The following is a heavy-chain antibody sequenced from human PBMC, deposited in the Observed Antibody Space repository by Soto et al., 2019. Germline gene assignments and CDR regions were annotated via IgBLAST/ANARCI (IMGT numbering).Heavy chain of an antibody. D-gene: IGHD6-13*01. CDR2: IRSKTYGETA. CDR1: GFSFGDYM. J-gene: IGHJ4*02. Sequence: GGSLRLSCTASGFSFGDYMMSWFRQAPGKGLEWVGFIRSKTYGETAEYAASVTGRFTISRDDSKAITYLQMNSLKTEDTVVYYCTRDQGKAPWPTSFDYWGQGTLVTVSS. V-gene: IGHV3-49*03. CDR3: TRDQGKAPWPTSFDY.